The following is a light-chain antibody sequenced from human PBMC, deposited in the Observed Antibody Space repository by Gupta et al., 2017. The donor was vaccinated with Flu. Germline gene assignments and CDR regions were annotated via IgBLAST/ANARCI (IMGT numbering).Light chain of an antibody. CDR1: QSVTIK. V-gene: IGKV3D-15*01. J-gene: IGKJ1*01. Sequence: LYCGSSQSVTIKLSLCQQNRRQPPRWLSSASSCRASRMPAKFIGGGSCNSFTLTLSSVQSEDAAVYYCQQYNYWPPLTFGQGTKVEIK. CDR2: ASS. CDR3: QQYNYWPPLT.